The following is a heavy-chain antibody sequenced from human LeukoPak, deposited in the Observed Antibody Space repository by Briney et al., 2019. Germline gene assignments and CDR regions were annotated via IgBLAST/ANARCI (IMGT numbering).Heavy chain of an antibody. CDR3: ARLDAYYYYGMDV. Sequence: VKPSETLSLTCTVSGGSISSSSYYWGWIRQPPGKGLEWIGSIYYSGSTYYNPSLKSRVTISVDTSKNQFSLKQSSVTAADTAVYYCARLDAYYYYGMDVWGQGTTVTVSS. V-gene: IGHV4-39*01. CDR2: IYYSGST. J-gene: IGHJ6*02. CDR1: GGSISSSSYY.